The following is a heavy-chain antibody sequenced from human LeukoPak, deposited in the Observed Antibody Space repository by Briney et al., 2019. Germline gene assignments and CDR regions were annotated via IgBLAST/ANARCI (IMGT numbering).Heavy chain of an antibody. D-gene: IGHD6-19*01. V-gene: IGHV4-59*08. J-gene: IGHJ4*02. Sequence: PSETLSLTCIVSGGSIRTYSWNWIRQSPGKGLEWIGYISHSGTTSYRSSLKSRVTISVDTSTNQLSLKLASVTAADTAVYFCARWDDSAWAFGSWGPGTLVTVSS. CDR1: GGSIRTYS. CDR2: ISHSGTT. CDR3: ARWDDSAWAFGS.